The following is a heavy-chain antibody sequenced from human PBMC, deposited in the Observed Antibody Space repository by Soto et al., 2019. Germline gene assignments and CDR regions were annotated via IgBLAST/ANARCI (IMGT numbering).Heavy chain of an antibody. CDR2: IYSGGST. V-gene: IGHV3-53*01. Sequence: GGSLRLSCAASGFTVSSNYMSWVRQAPGKGLEWVSVIYSGGSTYYADSVKGRFTISRDNSKNTLYLQMNSLRAEDTAVYYCARCVVWDGDYFDYWGQGTLVTVSS. J-gene: IGHJ4*02. CDR1: GFTVSSNY. CDR3: ARCVVWDGDYFDY. D-gene: IGHD3-16*01.